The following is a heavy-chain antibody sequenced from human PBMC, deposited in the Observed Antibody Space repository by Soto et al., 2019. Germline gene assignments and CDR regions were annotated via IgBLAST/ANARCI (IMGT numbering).Heavy chain of an antibody. CDR2: IYYSGST. V-gene: IGHV4-31*03. CDR3: ARDLGSGSYPLHDAFDI. CDR1: GGSISSGGYY. Sequence: QVQLQESGPGLVKPSQTLSLTCTVSGGSISSGGYYWSWIRQHPGKGLEWIGYIYYSGSTYYNPSLKIRVTISVDTSKNQFSLKLSSVTAADTAVYYCARDLGSGSYPLHDAFDIWGQGTMVTVSS. D-gene: IGHD1-26*01. J-gene: IGHJ3*02.